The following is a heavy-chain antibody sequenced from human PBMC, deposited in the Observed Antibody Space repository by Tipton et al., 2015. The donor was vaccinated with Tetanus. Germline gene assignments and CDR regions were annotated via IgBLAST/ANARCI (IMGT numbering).Heavy chain of an antibody. V-gene: IGHV3-30*03. CDR1: GFTFSNSG. J-gene: IGHJ5*02. CDR3: IYTTRCSPFDP. D-gene: IGHD2-2*02. CDR2: ISYDGNYQ. Sequence: SLRLSCAASGFTFSNSGMHWVRQAPGKGLEWVAIISYDGNYQSYAESVKGRFTISRDNSKSTLFLQMNGLRAEDTAVYYCIYTTRCSPFDPGGRGSLVTVPS.